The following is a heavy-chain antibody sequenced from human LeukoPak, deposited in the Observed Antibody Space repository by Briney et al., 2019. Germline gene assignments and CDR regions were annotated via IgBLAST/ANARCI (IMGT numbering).Heavy chain of an antibody. Sequence: GSLRLSCAASGFTFDDYGMSWVRQAPGKGLEWVSGINWNGGSTGYADSVKGRFTISRDNAKNSLYLQMNSLRAEDTALYYCARDEDMLNSNWFDPWGQGTLVTVSS. V-gene: IGHV3-20*04. CDR2: INWNGGST. D-gene: IGHD2-15*01. CDR1: GFTFDDYG. J-gene: IGHJ5*02. CDR3: ARDEDMLNSNWFDP.